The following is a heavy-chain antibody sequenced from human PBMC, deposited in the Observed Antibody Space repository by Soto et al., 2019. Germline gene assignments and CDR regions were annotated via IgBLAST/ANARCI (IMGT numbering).Heavy chain of an antibody. CDR1: GFSITSPGMS. J-gene: IGHJ6*02. V-gene: IGHV2-70*13. Sequence: SAPTLVNPXATLTLTCTFSGFSITSPGMSVSWIRQPPGRALEWLALIERDDDDKYYSTSLKTRLTISKDTRKNQVALTMANMDPADTATYYCARSIRGPRKFNGMDVWGQGTTVTVSS. CDR2: IERDDDDK. D-gene: IGHD3-10*01. CDR3: ARSIRGPRKFNGMDV.